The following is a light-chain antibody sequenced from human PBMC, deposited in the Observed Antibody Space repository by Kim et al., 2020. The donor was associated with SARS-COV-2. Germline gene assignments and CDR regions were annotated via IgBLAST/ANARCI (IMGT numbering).Light chain of an antibody. J-gene: IGKJ1*01. CDR2: KAS. V-gene: IGKV1-5*03. CDR3: QQYRSYWT. CDR1: ESISSW. Sequence: DIQMTQSPSTLSASVGDRVTITCRASESISSWLAWYQQKPGKAPNLLIYKASNLESGVPSRFSGSGSETEFTLTISGLQPDDFATYYCQQYRSYWTFGQGTKVDIK.